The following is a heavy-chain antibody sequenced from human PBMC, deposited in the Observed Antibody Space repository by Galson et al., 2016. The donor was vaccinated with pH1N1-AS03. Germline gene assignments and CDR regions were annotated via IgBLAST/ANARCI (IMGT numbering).Heavy chain of an antibody. CDR3: ASAGYHTPGYHY. V-gene: IGHV4-4*01. D-gene: IGHD3-16*02. CDR2: VHYSGTT. Sequence: ETLSLTCAVSGGSMTSPDWWTWVRQPPGKGLEWIGEVHYSGTTSYNPYLNSRVTMSIDKSNNQFSLNLGSVTAADTAVYFCASAGYHTPGYHYWGQGALVTVSS. J-gene: IGHJ4*02. CDR1: GGSMTSPDW.